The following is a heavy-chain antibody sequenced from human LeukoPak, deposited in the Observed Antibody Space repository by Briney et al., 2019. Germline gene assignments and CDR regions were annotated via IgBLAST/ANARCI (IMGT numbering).Heavy chain of an antibody. D-gene: IGHD3-10*01. CDR3: TRDVGLDSGSYLGSLFDY. J-gene: IGHJ4*02. CDR2: IRSKAYGGTT. CDR1: GFTFGDYA. V-gene: IGHV3-49*04. Sequence: GRPLRLSCTASGFTFGDYAMSWVRQAPGKGLEWVGFIRSKAYGGTTEYAASVKGRFTISRDDSKSIAYLQMNSLKTEDTAVYYCTRDVGLDSGSYLGSLFDYWGQGTLVTVSS.